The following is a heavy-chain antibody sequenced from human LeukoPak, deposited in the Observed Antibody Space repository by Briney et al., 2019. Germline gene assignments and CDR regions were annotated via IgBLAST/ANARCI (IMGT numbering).Heavy chain of an antibody. Sequence: SETLSLTCTVSGGSMSTYYWTWIRQPPGKGLEWIGFIYYTGSTNYNPSLKSRVTISVDTSKNQFSLKLSSVTAADTAVYYCAGMRITTPTVRTLDYWGQGTLVTVSS. V-gene: IGHV4-59*01. D-gene: IGHD1-14*01. CDR2: IYYTGST. CDR3: AGMRITTPTVRTLDY. J-gene: IGHJ4*02. CDR1: GGSMSTYY.